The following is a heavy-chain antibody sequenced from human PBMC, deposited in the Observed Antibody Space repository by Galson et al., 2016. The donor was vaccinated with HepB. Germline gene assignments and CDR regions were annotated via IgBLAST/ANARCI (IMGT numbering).Heavy chain of an antibody. V-gene: IGHV3-23*01. CDR2: IPRSGAAP. CDR1: GFSFSNSG. J-gene: IGHJ4*02. CDR3: GKHGGFDY. Sequence: SLRLSCAASGFSFSNSGMSWVRQAPGRGLEWVSGIPRSGAAPHYADFVKGRFTISRDNSKNTLYLYMNNLTAGDTAIYYCGKHGGFDYWGQGALVTVSS. D-gene: IGHD3-16*01.